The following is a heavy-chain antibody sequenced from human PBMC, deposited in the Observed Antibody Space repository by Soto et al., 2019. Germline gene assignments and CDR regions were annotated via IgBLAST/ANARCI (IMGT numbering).Heavy chain of an antibody. D-gene: IGHD3-3*01. J-gene: IGHJ4*02. CDR1: GGSISSYY. CDR3: ASNTPSYDFWSGYLVY. Sequence: NPSETLSLTCTVSGGSISSYYWSWIRQPPGKGLEWIGYIYYSGSTNYNPSLKSRVTISVDTSKNQFSLKLSSVTAADTAVYYCASNTPSYDFWSGYLVYWGRGTLVTV. V-gene: IGHV4-59*01. CDR2: IYYSGST.